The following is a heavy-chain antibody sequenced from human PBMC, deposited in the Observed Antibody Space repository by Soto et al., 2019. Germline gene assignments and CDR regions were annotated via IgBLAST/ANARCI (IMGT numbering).Heavy chain of an antibody. D-gene: IGHD4-17*01. CDR2: IYWDDDK. Sequence: QITLKESGPTLVKPTQTLTLTCTFSGFSLSTSGVGVGWIRQPPGKALEWLALIYWDDDKRYSPSLKSRLTIPNDTSTNQVALTITNMDPVETATNYCAHSLAASNYADYEPINGFDYWGQGTLVTVSS. V-gene: IGHV2-5*02. J-gene: IGHJ4*02. CDR1: GFSLSTSGVG. CDR3: AHSLAASNYADYEPINGFDY.